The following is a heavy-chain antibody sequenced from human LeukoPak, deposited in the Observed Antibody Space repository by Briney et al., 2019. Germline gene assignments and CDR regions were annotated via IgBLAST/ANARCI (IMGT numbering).Heavy chain of an antibody. CDR2: IWRSGHT. Sequence: PSETLSLTCAVSGGSISSSDWWSWVRQPPGRGLEWIGYIWRSGHTNYNPSLKSRVTMSLDKSKNQFSLKLSSVTAADTAVYYCARDPHCSSTNCPFDFWGQGTLVIVSS. CDR3: ARDPHCSSTNCPFDF. CDR1: GGSISSSDW. J-gene: IGHJ4*02. V-gene: IGHV4-4*02. D-gene: IGHD2-2*01.